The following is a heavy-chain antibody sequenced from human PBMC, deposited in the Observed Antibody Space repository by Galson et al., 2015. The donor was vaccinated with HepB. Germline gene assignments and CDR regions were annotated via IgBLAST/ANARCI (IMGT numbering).Heavy chain of an antibody. Sequence: SLRLSCAASGFTFSSYSMNWVRQAPGKGLEWVSSISSSSSYIYYADSVKGRFTISRDNAKNSLYLQMNSLRAEDTAVYYCAIMDYDSSGYYSYYCYGMDVWGQGATVTVSS. CDR2: ISSSSSYI. CDR3: AIMDYDSSGYYSYYCYGMDV. D-gene: IGHD3-22*01. CDR1: GFTFSSYS. V-gene: IGHV3-21*01. J-gene: IGHJ6*02.